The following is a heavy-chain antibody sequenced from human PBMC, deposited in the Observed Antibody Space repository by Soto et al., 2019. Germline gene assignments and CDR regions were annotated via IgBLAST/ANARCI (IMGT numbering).Heavy chain of an antibody. CDR3: ARDTGRASADL. J-gene: IGHJ5*02. CDR2: ISHTDRLT. Sequence: EVQLAESGGDLVQPGGSLRLSCIGSGFTFSYYEMNWVRQAPGKVLERVAFISHTDRLTHYPDSVRGRFTISRDNAKNSLYLHMTSLRVEDTAVYYCARDTGRASADLWGQGTLVTVSS. CDR1: GFTFSYYE. D-gene: IGHD6-13*01. V-gene: IGHV3-48*03.